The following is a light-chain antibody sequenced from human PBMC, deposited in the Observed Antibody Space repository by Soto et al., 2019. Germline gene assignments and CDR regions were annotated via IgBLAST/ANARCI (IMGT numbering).Light chain of an antibody. CDR1: QTIVSW. J-gene: IGKJ1*01. CDR2: DAS. Sequence: DIQMTQSPSTLSASVGDRVTITCRASQTIVSWLAWYQQKPGKAPKLLIYDASTLERGVPSRFRGSGYGTDFTLTISSLQPDDFATYYCQQYNDYLWTFGQGTKVEIK. V-gene: IGKV1-5*01. CDR3: QQYNDYLWT.